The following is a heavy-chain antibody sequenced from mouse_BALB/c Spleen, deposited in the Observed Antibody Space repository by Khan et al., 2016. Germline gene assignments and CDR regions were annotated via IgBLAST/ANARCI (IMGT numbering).Heavy chain of an antibody. Sequence: QVQLKQSGAELARPGASVKLSCKASGYTFTSYTIHWVKQRPGQGLEWIGYIDPTSGYTNYNQNFKDKATLTADKSSNTAYMQLSSLPSEDSAVYSCARKSTAPNSFDYWGQGTTRTVSS. CDR2: IDPTSGYT. D-gene: IGHD4-1*01. CDR1: GYTFTSYT. J-gene: IGHJ2*01. CDR3: ARKSTAPNSFDY. V-gene: IGHV1-4*01.